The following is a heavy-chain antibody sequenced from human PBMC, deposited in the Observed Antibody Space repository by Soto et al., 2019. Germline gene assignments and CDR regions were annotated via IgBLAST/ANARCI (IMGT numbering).Heavy chain of an antibody. CDR3: AKEGPIAVAGPYYFDY. D-gene: IGHD6-19*01. CDR2: IGGSGGST. CDR1: GFTFSSYA. J-gene: IGHJ4*02. Sequence: GGSLRLSCAASGFTFSSYAMSWVRQAPGKGLEWVSAIGGSGGSTYYADSVKGRFTISGDNSKNTLYLQMNSLRAEDTAVYYCAKEGPIAVAGPYYFDYWGQGTLVTVSS. V-gene: IGHV3-23*01.